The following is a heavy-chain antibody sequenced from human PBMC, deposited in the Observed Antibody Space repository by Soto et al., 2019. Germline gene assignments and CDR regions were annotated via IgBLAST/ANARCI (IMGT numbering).Heavy chain of an antibody. J-gene: IGHJ4*02. CDR1: GGSISSGDYY. D-gene: IGHD4-17*01. CDR3: ACDARFYVDYYFVY. Sequence: SETLSLTCTVSGGSISSGDYYWSWIRQPPGKGLEWIGYIYYSGSTYYNPSLKSRVTISVDTSKNQFSLKLSSVTAADTAVYYCACDARFYVDYYFVYWGQGTLVTVAS. V-gene: IGHV4-30-4*01. CDR2: IYYSGST.